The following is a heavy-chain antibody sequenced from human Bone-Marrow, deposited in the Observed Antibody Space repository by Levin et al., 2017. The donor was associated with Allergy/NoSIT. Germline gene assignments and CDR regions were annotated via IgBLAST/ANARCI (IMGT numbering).Heavy chain of an antibody. D-gene: IGHD4-17*01. CDR1: GFTFSSYA. J-gene: IGHJ4*02. Sequence: PGGSLRLSCAASGFTFSSYAMNWVRQAPGKGLEWVSAISGSGGSTYYADSVRGRFTISRDNSKNTLYLQMNSLRAEDTAIYYCAKRDYGDYVGGLFDSWGQGTLVTVSS. CDR2: ISGSGGST. V-gene: IGHV3-23*01. CDR3: AKRDYGDYVGGLFDS.